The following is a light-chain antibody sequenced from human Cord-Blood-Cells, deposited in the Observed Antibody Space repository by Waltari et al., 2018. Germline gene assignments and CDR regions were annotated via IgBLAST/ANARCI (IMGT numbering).Light chain of an antibody. V-gene: IGLV3-27*01. Sequence: SYELTQPSSVSVSPGQTARITCSGDVLAKKYARWFQQKTGQAPVLVIYKDSERPPGIPERFAGSSSGTTVTLTISGAQVEDEADYYCYSAADNNLGVFGGGTKLTVL. J-gene: IGLJ3*02. CDR2: KDS. CDR3: YSAADNNLGV. CDR1: VLAKKY.